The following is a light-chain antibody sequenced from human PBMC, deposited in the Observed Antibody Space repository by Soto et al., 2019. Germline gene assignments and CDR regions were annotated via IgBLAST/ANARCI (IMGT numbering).Light chain of an antibody. CDR1: QTIGDF. CDR3: QYSHSHPLT. V-gene: IGKV1-39*01. J-gene: IGKJ4*01. CDR2: AAS. Sequence: DIRMTQSPSTLSSSLGGRVTVPLLTSQTIGDFLNWYQQKSGKAPKLLLYAASTLQSGVPSRFSGSGSGTDFTLTISSLQPEDFATYFCQYSHSHPLTFGGGTKVDIK.